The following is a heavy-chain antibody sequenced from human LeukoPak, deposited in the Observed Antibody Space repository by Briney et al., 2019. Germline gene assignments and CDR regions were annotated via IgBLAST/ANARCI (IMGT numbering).Heavy chain of an antibody. J-gene: IGHJ6*03. CDR2: ISSTSRAI. CDR1: GFTFSSYG. D-gene: IGHD5-24*01. CDR3: ARDPLRWLQNNYYYYYMDV. Sequence: GGSLRLSCAASGFTFSSYGMNWVRQAPGKGLEWVSYISSTSRAIYDADSVKGRFTISRDNAKNSLYLQMNSLRDEDTAVYYCARDPLRWLQNNYYYYYMDVWGKGTTVAVSS. V-gene: IGHV3-48*02.